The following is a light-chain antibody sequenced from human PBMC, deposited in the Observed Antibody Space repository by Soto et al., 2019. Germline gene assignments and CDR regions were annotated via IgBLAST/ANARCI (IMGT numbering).Light chain of an antibody. CDR3: QQYGSSPPIT. CDR1: QSVSSSY. V-gene: IGKV3-20*01. CDR2: GAS. J-gene: IGKJ5*01. Sequence: EIVLTQSPGTLSWSPGERATLSCRASQSVSSSYLAWYQQKPGQAPRLLIYGASSRATGIPDRFSGSGSGTDFTLTISRLEPEDFAVYYCQQYGSSPPITFGQGTRLEI.